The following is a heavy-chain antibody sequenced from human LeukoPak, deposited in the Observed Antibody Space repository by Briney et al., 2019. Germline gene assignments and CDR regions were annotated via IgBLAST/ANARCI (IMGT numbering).Heavy chain of an antibody. J-gene: IGHJ4*02. Sequence: GGSLRLSCAASGFTFNSYWMHWVRQAPGKGLVWVSRINNDGSSTNYADSVKGRFTTSGDNAKNTLYLQMNSLRAEDTAVYYCALRYCTSTSCYPYFDYWGQGTVVTVSS. CDR1: GFTFNSYW. CDR2: INNDGSST. V-gene: IGHV3-74*01. D-gene: IGHD2-2*01. CDR3: ALRYCTSTSCYPYFDY.